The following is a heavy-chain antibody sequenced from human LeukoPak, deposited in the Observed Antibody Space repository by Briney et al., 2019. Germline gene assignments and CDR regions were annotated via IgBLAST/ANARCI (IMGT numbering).Heavy chain of an antibody. CDR2: ITGSGGST. J-gene: IGHJ4*02. V-gene: IGHV3-23*01. CDR3: AKDVGGYYFTYWSGCFDH. CDR1: GFTFSSHA. D-gene: IGHD3-10*01. Sequence: GGSLRLSCAASGFTFSSHAMGWVRQAPGKGLEWVSSITGSGGSTYYGDSVKGRFTIARDNSKNTLDLEMNSLRAEDTAVYYCAKDVGGYYFTYWSGCFDHWGQGTLVTVSS.